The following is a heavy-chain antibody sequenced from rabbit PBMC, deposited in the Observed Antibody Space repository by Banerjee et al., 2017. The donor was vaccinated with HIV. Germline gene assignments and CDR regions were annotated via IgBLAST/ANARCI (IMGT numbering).Heavy chain of an antibody. J-gene: IGHJ4*01. D-gene: IGHD1-1*01. Sequence: QLKESGGGLVQPGGSLKLSCKASGFDFSSYTMNWVRQAPGKGLEWIGYIDPVFGTTYYANWVNGRFTISSHNAQNTLYLQLNSLTAADTATYFCAREGSYDSSSVYYVDYFNLWGQGTLVTVS. CDR2: IDPVFGTT. V-gene: IGHV1S7*01. CDR1: GFDFSSYT. CDR3: AREGSYDSSSVYYVDYFNL.